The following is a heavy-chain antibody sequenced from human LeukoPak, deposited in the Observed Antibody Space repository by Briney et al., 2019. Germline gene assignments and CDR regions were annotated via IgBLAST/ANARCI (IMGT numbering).Heavy chain of an antibody. Sequence: LETLSLTCAVYGGSFSGYYWSWIRQPPGKGLEWIGEINHSGSTNYNPSLKSRVTISVDTSKNQFSLKLSSVTAADMAVYYCARFFGRYQLLKHRYYFDYWGQGTLVTVSS. J-gene: IGHJ4*02. CDR3: ARFFGRYQLLKHRYYFDY. D-gene: IGHD2-2*01. V-gene: IGHV4-34*01. CDR1: GGSFSGYY. CDR2: INHSGST.